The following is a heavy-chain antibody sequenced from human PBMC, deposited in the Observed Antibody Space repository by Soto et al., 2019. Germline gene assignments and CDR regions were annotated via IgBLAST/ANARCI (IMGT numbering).Heavy chain of an antibody. Sequence: EVQVLQSGGGLVQPGGSLRLSCAASGFTFHSHAMSWVRLAPGKGLEWISSITVNGLNSYYANSVKGRFTISRDNSKNTVYLQMNGLGAEDTAVYYCTKAFIAVAVPDYWGQGTLVTVSS. CDR1: GFTFHSHA. V-gene: IGHV3-23*01. J-gene: IGHJ4*02. D-gene: IGHD6-19*01. CDR2: ITVNGLNS. CDR3: TKAFIAVAVPDY.